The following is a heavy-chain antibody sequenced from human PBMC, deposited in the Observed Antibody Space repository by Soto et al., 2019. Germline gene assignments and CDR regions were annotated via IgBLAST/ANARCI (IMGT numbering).Heavy chain of an antibody. V-gene: IGHV1-69*08. CDR2: IIPVLGVA. D-gene: IGHD6-13*01. J-gene: IGHJ6*02. Sequence: QVQLVQSGAEVKKPGSSVKVSCKASGGNFRSQSISISWVRQAPGQGLEWMGRIIPVLGVANYAQKFQGRVSITAYKSTSTGYMEMSSLRSEDTAVYYCARDRDVAEPGTVETNYYYGMDVWGQGTTVTVSS. CDR1: GGNFRSQS. CDR3: ARDRDVAEPGTVETNYYYGMDV.